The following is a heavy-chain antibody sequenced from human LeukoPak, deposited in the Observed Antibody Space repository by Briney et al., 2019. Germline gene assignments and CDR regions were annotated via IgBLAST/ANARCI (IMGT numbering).Heavy chain of an antibody. CDR2: ISAGGCNT. CDR3: VKGGANWALPSDD. J-gene: IGHJ4*02. V-gene: IGHV3-23*01. D-gene: IGHD7-27*01. CDR1: GFTFSSYA. Sequence: PGGSLRLSCAASGFTFSSYAMSWVRQAPGKGLEWVSGISAGGCNTYYADSVKGRFTISRDNSKNTLYLQMNSLRAEDTAVYKCVKGGANWALPSDDWGQGTLVTVSS.